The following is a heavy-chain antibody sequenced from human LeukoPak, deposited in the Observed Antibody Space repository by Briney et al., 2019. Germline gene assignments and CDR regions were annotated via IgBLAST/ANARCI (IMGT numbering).Heavy chain of an antibody. CDR1: GFTFSTYT. Sequence: GGSLRLSCTASGFTFSTYTMNWVRQAPGKGLEWVSYISSSSTYIYYADSVKGRFTISRDNAKNSLYLQMNSLRAEDTAVYYCAGTQDFGVVIGGFDPWGQGTLVTVSS. CDR3: AGTQDFGVVIGGFDP. CDR2: ISSSSTYI. J-gene: IGHJ5*02. D-gene: IGHD3-3*01. V-gene: IGHV3-21*01.